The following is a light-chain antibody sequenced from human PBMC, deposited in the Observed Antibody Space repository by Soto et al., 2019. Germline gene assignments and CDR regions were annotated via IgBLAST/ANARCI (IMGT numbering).Light chain of an antibody. CDR2: GNS. CDR3: QSYGSSLSVV. CDR1: SSNIGAGYD. J-gene: IGLJ2*01. V-gene: IGLV1-40*01. Sequence: QSVLTQPPSVSGAPGQRVTISCTGSSSNIGAGYDVHWYQQLPGTGPKLLIYGNSNRPSGVPDRFSGSKSGTSASLAITGLQAEDEADYYCQSYGSSLSVVFGGGTKLTVL.